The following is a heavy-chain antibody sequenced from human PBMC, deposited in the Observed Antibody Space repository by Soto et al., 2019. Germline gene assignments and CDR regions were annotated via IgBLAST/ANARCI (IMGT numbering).Heavy chain of an antibody. CDR3: AKDMGILRSGAFDI. D-gene: IGHD3-10*01. J-gene: IGHJ3*02. CDR2: ISGSGGST. V-gene: IGHV3-23*01. CDR1: GFTFSSYA. Sequence: GGSLRLSCAASGFTFSSYAMSWVRQAPGKGLEWVSAISGSGGSTYYADSVNGRFTISRDNSKNTLYLQMNSLRAEDAAVYYCAKDMGILRSGAFDIWGQGTMVTVSS.